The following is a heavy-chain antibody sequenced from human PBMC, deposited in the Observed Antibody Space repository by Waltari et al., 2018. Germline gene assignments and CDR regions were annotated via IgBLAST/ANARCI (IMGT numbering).Heavy chain of an antibody. J-gene: IGHJ4*02. D-gene: IGHD1-26*01. CDR1: GYSISSGYY. V-gene: IGHV4-38-2*01. CDR3: ARHTYYGAFDY. Sequence: QVQLQESVPGLVKRSETRSLTCAVSGYSISSGYYCGWIRQHPGKGLEWIGRIYHSGSNYNNPALKSRVTISVDTSKNQFSLKLSSVAAADTGVYYCARHTYYGAFDYWGQGTLVTVSS. CDR2: IYHSGSN.